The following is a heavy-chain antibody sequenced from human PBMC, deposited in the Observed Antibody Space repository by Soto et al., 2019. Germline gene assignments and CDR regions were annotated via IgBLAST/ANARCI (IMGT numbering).Heavy chain of an antibody. V-gene: IGHV3-33*04. CDR2: IWHNGKDK. J-gene: IGHJ4*02. CDR1: GFAFSNFG. Sequence: GGSLRLSCATSGFAFSNFGMHWVRQVPGKGLEWVAVIWHNGKDKDYADYAKGRFTISRDNSKNILYLEMNSLRVEDTAIYYCARDPGQDEAMDYWGQGTLVTVSS. CDR3: ARDPGQDEAMDY.